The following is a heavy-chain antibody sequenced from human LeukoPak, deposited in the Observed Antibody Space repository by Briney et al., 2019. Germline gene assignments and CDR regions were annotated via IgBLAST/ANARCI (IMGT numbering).Heavy chain of an antibody. V-gene: IGHV3-48*03. Sequence: GGSLRLSCAASGFTFSDYEMNWVRQAPGKGLEWVSYISSSASIIYYSDSVKGRFTISRDNAKNSLYLQMNSLRAEDTAVYYCARDRHRYHYDGSGYPPYWGQGTLVTVSS. J-gene: IGHJ4*02. CDR3: ARDRHRYHYDGSGYPPY. CDR1: GFTFSDYE. CDR2: ISSSASII. D-gene: IGHD3-22*01.